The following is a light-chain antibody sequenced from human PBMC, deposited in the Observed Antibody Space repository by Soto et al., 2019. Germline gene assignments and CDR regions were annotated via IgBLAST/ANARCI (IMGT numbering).Light chain of an antibody. V-gene: IGLV2-14*03. CDR1: SSDVGDY. J-gene: IGLJ1*01. CDR2: DVS. Sequence: QSVLTQPASVSGSPGQSITISCTGTSSDVGDYVSWYPHHPDKAPKVMIYDVSSRPSGVSNRFSGSKSGGSASLTISGLQAEDEAEYYCSSFISGDTPFYVFATGTKVTVL. CDR3: SSFISGDTPFYV.